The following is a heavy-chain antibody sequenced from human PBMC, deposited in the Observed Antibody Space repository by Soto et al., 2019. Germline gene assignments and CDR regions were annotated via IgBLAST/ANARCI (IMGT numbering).Heavy chain of an antibody. V-gene: IGHV3-74*01. CDR2: INGDGRTT. J-gene: IGHJ5*02. D-gene: IGHD4-17*01. CDR1: GFTFSGYW. Sequence: EVQLVESGGGVVPPGGSLRLSCAASGFTFSGYWMHWVRQAPGKGLMWVSRINGDGRTTNYADSVKGRFTISRENAKNTLYRQMNRLRAEDTAVYYCARAAYGEYWFDPWGQGTLVTVSS. CDR3: ARAAYGEYWFDP.